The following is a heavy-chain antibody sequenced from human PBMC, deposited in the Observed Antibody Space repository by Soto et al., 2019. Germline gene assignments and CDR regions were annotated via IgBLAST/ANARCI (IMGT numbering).Heavy chain of an antibody. V-gene: IGHV3-33*01. CDR2: IWYDGSNK. CDR1: GFTFSSYG. D-gene: IGHD3-22*01. CDR3: AREGSSGYYFDY. Sequence: QVQLVESGGGVVQPGRSLRLSCAASGFTFSSYGMHWVRQAPGKGLEWVAVIWYDGSNKYYADSVKGRFTISRDNSKNTLYLQVNSLRAEDTAVYYCAREGSSGYYFDYWGQGTLVTVSS. J-gene: IGHJ4*02.